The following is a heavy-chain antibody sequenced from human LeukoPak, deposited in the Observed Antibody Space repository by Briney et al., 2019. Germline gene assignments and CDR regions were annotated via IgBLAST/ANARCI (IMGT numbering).Heavy chain of an antibody. CDR1: GGAISSYY. Sequence: SETLSLTCTVSGGAISSYYWSWIRQPPGKGLEWIGYIYYSGSTNYNPYLKSRVTISVDTSKNQFSLKLSSVTAADTAVYYCARAPLVGIFDYWGQGTLVTVSS. CDR3: ARAPLVGIFDY. CDR2: IYYSGST. D-gene: IGHD1-26*01. J-gene: IGHJ4*02. V-gene: IGHV4-59*01.